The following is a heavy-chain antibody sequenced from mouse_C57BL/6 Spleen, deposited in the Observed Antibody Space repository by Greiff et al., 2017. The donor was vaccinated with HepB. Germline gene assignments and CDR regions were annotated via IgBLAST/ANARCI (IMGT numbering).Heavy chain of an antibody. CDR3: TRLTGTHYSMDY. D-gene: IGHD4-1*01. CDR2: IYPGNSDT. J-gene: IGHJ4*01. V-gene: IGHV1-5*01. CDR1: GYTFTSYW. Sequence: EVQLQQSGTVLARPGASVKMSCKTSGYTFTSYWMHWVKQRPGQGLEWIGAIYPGNSDTSYNQKFKGKAKLTAVTSSSTAYMELSSLTTEDSAVYYCTRLTGTHYSMDYWGQGTSVTVSS.